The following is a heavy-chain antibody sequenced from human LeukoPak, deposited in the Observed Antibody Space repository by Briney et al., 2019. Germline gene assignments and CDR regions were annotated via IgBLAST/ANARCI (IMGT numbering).Heavy chain of an antibody. D-gene: IGHD2-15*01. V-gene: IGHV3-23*01. CDR2: ISNNGGYT. Sequence: GGSLRLSCAASGFTCNYGMSWVRQAPGKGLEWVSAISNNGGYTYYADSVQGRFTISRDNSKSTLCLQMNSLRAEDTAVYYCAKQLGYCSDGSCYFPYWGQGTLVTVSS. CDR3: AKQLGYCSDGSCYFPY. J-gene: IGHJ4*02. CDR1: GFTCNYG.